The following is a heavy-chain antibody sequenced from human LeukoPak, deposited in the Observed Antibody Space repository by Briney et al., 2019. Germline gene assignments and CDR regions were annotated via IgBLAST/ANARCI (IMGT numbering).Heavy chain of an antibody. CDR3: ARSSTTVSGLY. Sequence: GASLRLSCAASGFTFSSYAMSWVRQAPGKGLEWVSAISRSGGSTYYADSVKGRFTISRDNAKNTLYLQRNSLGAEDTAVYFCARSSTTVSGLYWGQRPLVSVPS. V-gene: IGHV3-23*01. D-gene: IGHD4-11*01. J-gene: IGHJ4*02. CDR1: GFTFSSYA. CDR2: ISRSGGST.